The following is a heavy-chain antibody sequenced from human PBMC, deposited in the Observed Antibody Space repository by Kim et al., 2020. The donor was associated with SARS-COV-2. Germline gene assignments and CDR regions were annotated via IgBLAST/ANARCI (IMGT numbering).Heavy chain of an antibody. V-gene: IGHV3-33*06. CDR1: GLTVSSYA. Sequence: GGSLRLSCAASGLTVSSYAMHWVRPAPGKGLEWVSVIWYDGSNKYYADSVKGRFTISRDNSKNTLYLQMNSLRAEDTAVYYCAKVPGYGSGRYYFDYWGQETLVTVAS. CDR3: AKVPGYGSGRYYFDY. J-gene: IGHJ4*02. D-gene: IGHD3-10*01. CDR2: IWYDGSNK.